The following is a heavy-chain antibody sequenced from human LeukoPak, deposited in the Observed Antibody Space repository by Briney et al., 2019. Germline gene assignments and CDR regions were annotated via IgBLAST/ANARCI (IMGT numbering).Heavy chain of an antibody. V-gene: IGHV4-31*01. D-gene: IGHD3-9*01. CDR1: GDSISSGGYY. CDR3: ARSLGHYDILTGYYRGDAFDI. Sequence: PSETLSLTCTVSGDSISSGGYYWSWIRQHPGKGLEWIGYIYHSGSTYYNPSLKSQITISVDTSKNQFSLRLSSVTAADTAVYYCARSLGHYDILTGYYRGDAFDIWGQGTMVTVSS. CDR2: IYHSGST. J-gene: IGHJ3*02.